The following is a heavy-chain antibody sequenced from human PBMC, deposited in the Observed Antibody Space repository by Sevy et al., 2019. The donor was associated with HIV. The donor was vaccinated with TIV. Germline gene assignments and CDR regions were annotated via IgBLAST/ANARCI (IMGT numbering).Heavy chain of an antibody. V-gene: IGHV3-15*01. J-gene: IGHJ4*02. CDR1: GFTFSNAW. D-gene: IGHD3-16*01. CDR3: TAGPVSF. CDR2: IKPITDAGTT. Sequence: GGSLRLSCTASGFTFSNAWMTWVRQTPERGLEWVALIKPITDAGTTDYAAPVQGRFTISRDDSKNTVYLQLNSLKTEEPAGDYCTAGPVSFWGQGTLVTGSS.